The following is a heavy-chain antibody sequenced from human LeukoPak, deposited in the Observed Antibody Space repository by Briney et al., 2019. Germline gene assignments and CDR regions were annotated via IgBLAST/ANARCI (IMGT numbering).Heavy chain of an antibody. CDR3: TRDLAAVPGPRMDI. J-gene: IGHJ6*02. CDR1: GFSFSSYY. V-gene: IGHV3-7*03. Sequence: GGSPRLSCAASGFSFSSYYMSWVRQAPGKGLEWVALINPDGSERYYVDSVKGRFTISRDNARNSLYLQMDSLRDDDTAMYFCTRDLAAVPGPRMDIWGQGTTVTVSS. D-gene: IGHD6-19*01. CDR2: INPDGSER.